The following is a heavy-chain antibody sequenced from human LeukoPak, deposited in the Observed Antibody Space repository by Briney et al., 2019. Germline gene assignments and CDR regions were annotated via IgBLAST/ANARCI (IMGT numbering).Heavy chain of an antibody. Sequence: SETLSLTCAVYGGSFSGYYWSWIRQPPGKGLEWIGETNHSGSTNYNPSLTSRLTISVDTSKNQFSLKLSSVTAADTAVYYRARGGVLRFLEWLPVAPEGFDPWGQGTLVTVSS. CDR3: ARGGVLRFLEWLPVAPEGFDP. V-gene: IGHV4-34*01. CDR1: GGSFSGYY. CDR2: TNHSGST. D-gene: IGHD3-3*01. J-gene: IGHJ5*02.